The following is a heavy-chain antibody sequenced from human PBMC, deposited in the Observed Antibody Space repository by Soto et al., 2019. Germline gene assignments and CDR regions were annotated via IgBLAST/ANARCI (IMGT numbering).Heavy chain of an antibody. J-gene: IGHJ4*02. CDR1: GFTFSSYA. Sequence: EVQLLESGGGLVQPGGSLRLSCAASGFTFSSYAMSWVRQAPGKGLEWVSAISGSGGSTYYADSVKGRFTISSDNSKNTLYLQMNSLRAEDTAVYYCAKSPRLPIAVAGRRYWGQGTLVTVSS. CDR2: ISGSGGST. D-gene: IGHD6-19*01. CDR3: AKSPRLPIAVAGRRY. V-gene: IGHV3-23*01.